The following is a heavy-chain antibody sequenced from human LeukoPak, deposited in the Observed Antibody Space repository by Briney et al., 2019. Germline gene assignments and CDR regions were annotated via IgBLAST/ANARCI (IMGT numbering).Heavy chain of an antibody. V-gene: IGHV3-21*04. D-gene: IGHD3-10*01. CDR2: ISSSSSYI. Sequence: GGSLRLSCAASGFTFSSYSMNWVRQAPGKXLEWVSSISSSSSYIYYADSVKGRFTISRDNAKNSLYLQMNSLGAEDTALYYCAKDINYGSGSYEYYFDYWGQGTLVTVSS. CDR1: GFTFSSYS. CDR3: AKDINYGSGSYEYYFDY. J-gene: IGHJ4*02.